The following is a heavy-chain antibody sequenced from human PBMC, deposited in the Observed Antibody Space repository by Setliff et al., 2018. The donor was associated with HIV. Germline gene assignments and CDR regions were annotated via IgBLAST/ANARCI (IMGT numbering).Heavy chain of an antibody. CDR1: GYRFVGHY. CDR3: ATGIPSDLDY. V-gene: IGHV1-2*02. CDR2: INPETGDP. Sequence: ASVKVSCKTSGYRFVGHYLHWVRLAPGQGPEWVGWINPETGDPNYAQKFRGRVLMTRDTSITTAFLHVAKLTSDDTAIYYCATGIPSDLDYWGQGTLVTVSS. J-gene: IGHJ4*01. D-gene: IGHD2-21*01.